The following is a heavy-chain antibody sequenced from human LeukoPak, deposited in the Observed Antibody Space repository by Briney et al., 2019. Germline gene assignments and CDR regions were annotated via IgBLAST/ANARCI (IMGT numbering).Heavy chain of an antibody. Sequence: SETLSLTCTVSGGSISSSSYYWGWIRQPPGKGLEWIGSIYYSGSTYYNPSLKSRITISVDTSKNQFSLKLSSVTAADTAVYYCARDDYDSSGYSPVRDYWGQGTLVTVSS. D-gene: IGHD3-22*01. J-gene: IGHJ4*02. CDR3: ARDDYDSSGYSPVRDY. V-gene: IGHV4-39*07. CDR1: GGSISSSSYY. CDR2: IYYSGST.